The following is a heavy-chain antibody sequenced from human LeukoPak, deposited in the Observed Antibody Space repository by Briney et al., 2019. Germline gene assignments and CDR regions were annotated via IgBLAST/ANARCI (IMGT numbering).Heavy chain of an antibody. D-gene: IGHD3-16*02. J-gene: IGHJ4*02. CDR2: IYYSGST. Sequence: PSETLSLTCTVSGDSPSSDYWNWIRQPPGKGLEWIGYIYYSGSTNYNPPLKSRVTILVDTSKNQFSLNRRSVTAADTAVYYCARGTFGGVISNWGQGTLVTVSS. CDR1: GDSPSSDY. V-gene: IGHV4-59*01. CDR3: ARGTFGGVISN.